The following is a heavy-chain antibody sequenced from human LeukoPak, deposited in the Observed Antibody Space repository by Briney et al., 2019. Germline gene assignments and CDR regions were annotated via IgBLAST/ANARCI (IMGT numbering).Heavy chain of an antibody. CDR2: ISTSSNYI. V-gene: IGHV3-21*01. CDR3: ASDEAVGKANDY. CDR1: GFTFNSYG. J-gene: IGHJ4*02. D-gene: IGHD7-27*01. Sequence: GGSLRLSCAASGFTFNSYGMNWVRQAPGKGLEWVSSISTSSNYIYYADSVKGRFTISRDNAKNSLYLQMNNLRAEDTAVYYCASDEAVGKANDYWGQGTLVTVSS.